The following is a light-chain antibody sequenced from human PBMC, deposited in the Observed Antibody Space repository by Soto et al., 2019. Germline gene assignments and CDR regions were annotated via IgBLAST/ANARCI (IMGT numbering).Light chain of an antibody. J-gene: IGLJ2*01. CDR1: SNDIGLYNY. V-gene: IGLV2-14*01. Sequence: QSALAQPASVSGSPGQSITISCTGTSNDIGLYNYVSWYQQHPGKAPKLIIYVVSSRPSGISNRFSGSKSGNTASLTISGLQAEDEADYYCSSYTRSSNVVFGGGTKLTVL. CDR3: SSYTRSSNVV. CDR2: VVS.